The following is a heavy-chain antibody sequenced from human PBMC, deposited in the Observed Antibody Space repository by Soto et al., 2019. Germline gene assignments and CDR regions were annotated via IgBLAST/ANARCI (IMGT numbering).Heavy chain of an antibody. CDR3: AGRAVYTVDSDF. J-gene: IGHJ4*02. CDR2: IAATGTT. Sequence: PGGSLRLSCAASESASRSYGMSWVRQAPGKGLEWVSSIAATGTTYYADSVKGRFAISRESSKKTLYLQMTSLRVEDTAVYYCAGRAVYTVDSDFWGQGTLVTVSS. D-gene: IGHD5-12*01. CDR1: ESASRSYG. V-gene: IGHV3-23*01.